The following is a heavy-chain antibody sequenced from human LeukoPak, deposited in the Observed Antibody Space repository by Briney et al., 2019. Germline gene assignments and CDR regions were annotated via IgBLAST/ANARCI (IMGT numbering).Heavy chain of an antibody. V-gene: IGHV3-74*01. CDR2: ISSDGSST. CDR3: ARIPDSSGWYSGDY. Sequence: PGGSLRLSCAASGFTFSSYWMHWVRQAPGKGLVWVSRISSDGSSTSYADSVKGRFTISRDNAKNTLYLQMNSLRAEDTAVYYCARIPDSSGWYSGDYWGQGTLVTVSS. J-gene: IGHJ4*02. CDR1: GFTFSSYW. D-gene: IGHD6-19*01.